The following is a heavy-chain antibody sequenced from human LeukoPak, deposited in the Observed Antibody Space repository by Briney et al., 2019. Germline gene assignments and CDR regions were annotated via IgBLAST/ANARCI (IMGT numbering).Heavy chain of an antibody. D-gene: IGHD3-16*02. J-gene: IGHJ4*02. Sequence: SETLSLTCTVSGYSISSGYYWGWIRQPPGKGLEWIGSIYHSGSTYYNPSLKSRVTISVDTSKDQFSLKLSSVTAADTAVYYCARVGDDYVWGSYRPQYYFDYWGQGTLVTVSS. CDR2: IYHSGST. V-gene: IGHV4-38-2*02. CDR3: ARVGDDYVWGSYRPQYYFDY. CDR1: GYSISSGYY.